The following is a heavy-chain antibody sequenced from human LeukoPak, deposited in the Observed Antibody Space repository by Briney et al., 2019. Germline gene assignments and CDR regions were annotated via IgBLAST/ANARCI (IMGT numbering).Heavy chain of an antibody. CDR3: AGEDSSGYYSFDY. V-gene: IGHV1-3*01. CDR1: GYTFTSYA. CDR2: INAGNGNT. Sequence: ASVKVSCKASGYTFTSYAMHWVRQAPGQRLEWMGWINAGNGNTKYSQKFQGRVTITRDTSASTAYMELSSLRSEDTAVYYCAGEDSSGYYSFDYWGQGTLVTVSS. D-gene: IGHD3-22*01. J-gene: IGHJ4*02.